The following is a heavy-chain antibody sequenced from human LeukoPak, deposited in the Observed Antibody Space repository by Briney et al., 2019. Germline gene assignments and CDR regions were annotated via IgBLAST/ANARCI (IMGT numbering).Heavy chain of an antibody. Sequence: ASVKVSCKASGYTFTSYAMHWVRQAPGQRLEWMGWINAGNGNTKYSQKFQGRVTITRDTSASTAYMELSSLRSEDTAVYYCARVPGSYGGIGYFDYWGQETLVTVSS. CDR2: INAGNGNT. V-gene: IGHV1-3*01. J-gene: IGHJ4*02. D-gene: IGHD5-18*01. CDR3: ARVPGSYGGIGYFDY. CDR1: GYTFTSYA.